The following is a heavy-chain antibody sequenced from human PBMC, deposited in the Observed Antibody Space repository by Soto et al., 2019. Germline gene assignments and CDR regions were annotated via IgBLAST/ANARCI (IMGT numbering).Heavy chain of an antibody. J-gene: IGHJ6*02. Sequence: PGGSLRLSCAASGFTFSDYYMSWIRQAPGKGLEWVSYISSSSSYTNYADSVKGRFTISRDNAKNSLYLQMNSLRAEDAAVYYCAREGGTLAQEDNYYYGMDVWGHGTTVTVSS. CDR3: AREGGTLAQEDNYYYGMDV. CDR2: ISSSSSYT. D-gene: IGHD2-15*01. V-gene: IGHV3-11*06. CDR1: GFTFSDYY.